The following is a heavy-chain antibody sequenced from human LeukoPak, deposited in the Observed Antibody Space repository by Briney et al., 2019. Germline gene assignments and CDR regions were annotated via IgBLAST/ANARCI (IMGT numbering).Heavy chain of an antibody. J-gene: IGHJ4*02. V-gene: IGHV1-46*01. Sequence: ASVKVSCKASGYTFTNYYMNWVRQAPGQGLEWMGIINPSGGSTSYAQKFQGRVTVTRDTSTSTVYMQLSSLISEDTATYYCAREGEIGYDLSDYWGQGTLVTVSS. CDR2: INPSGGST. CDR3: AREGEIGYDLSDY. D-gene: IGHD5-12*01. CDR1: GYTFTNYY.